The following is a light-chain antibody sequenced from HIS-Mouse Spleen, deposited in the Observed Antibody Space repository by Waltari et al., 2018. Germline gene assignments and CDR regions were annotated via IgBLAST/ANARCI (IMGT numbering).Light chain of an antibody. Sequence: QSVLTQPPSASGTPGQRVTISCSGSSSNIGSNYVYWYQQLPGTAPKLLIYRNTQRPSGVPARFSGSKSGTSASLAIRGLRSEDEADYYCAAWDDSLSGPVFGGGTKLTVL. CDR3: AAWDDSLSGPV. CDR1: SSNIGSNY. V-gene: IGLV1-47*01. J-gene: IGLJ3*02. CDR2: RNT.